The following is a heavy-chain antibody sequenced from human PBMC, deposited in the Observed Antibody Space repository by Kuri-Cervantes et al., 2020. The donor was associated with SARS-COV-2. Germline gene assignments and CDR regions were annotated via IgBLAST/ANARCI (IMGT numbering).Heavy chain of an antibody. D-gene: IGHD6-13*01. CDR3: ARTSIAAAGTYFDY. CDR2: IYYNGIT. V-gene: IGHV4-39*01. J-gene: IGHJ4*02. Sequence: SETLSLTCTVSGGSLSTYYWGWIRQPPGKGLEWIGNIYYNGITNYNPSLESRVTISMDTSKNQFSLKLSSVTAADTAVYYCARTSIAAAGTYFDYWGQGNLVTVSS. CDR1: GGSLSTYY.